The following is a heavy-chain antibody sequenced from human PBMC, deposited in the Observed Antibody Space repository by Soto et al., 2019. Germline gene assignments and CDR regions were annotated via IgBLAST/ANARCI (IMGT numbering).Heavy chain of an antibody. J-gene: IGHJ4*02. D-gene: IGHD6-19*01. CDR2: ISWNGDDI. V-gene: IGHV3-9*01. CDR3: AKDRTSDVPRGWGLDY. CDR1: GFTFDDHA. Sequence: ELQLVESGGGVVQFGRSLRLSCEASGFTFDDHAMHWVRQVPGKGLEWVSGISWNGDDIGYVDSVKGRFTISRDNVKNVLYLQMDSLTTDDTAVYFCAKDRTSDVPRGWGLDYWGQGTLVNVSS.